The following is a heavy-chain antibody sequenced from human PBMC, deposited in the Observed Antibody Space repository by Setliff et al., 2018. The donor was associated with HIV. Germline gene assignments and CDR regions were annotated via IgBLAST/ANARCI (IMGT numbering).Heavy chain of an antibody. J-gene: IGHJ6*03. CDR2: MNPDSRNT. CDR3: ARARTDYYDRRRRSHYYIDV. V-gene: IGHV1-8*02. Sequence: WASVKVSCKPSGYTFSSYDINWVRQAAGQGLEWMGWMNPDSRNTGYAQRFEGRVTLTWDTSISTAYLELNHLKSDDTAVYYCARARTDYYDRRRRSHYYIDVWARGATVTV. CDR1: GYTFSSYD. D-gene: IGHD3-22*01.